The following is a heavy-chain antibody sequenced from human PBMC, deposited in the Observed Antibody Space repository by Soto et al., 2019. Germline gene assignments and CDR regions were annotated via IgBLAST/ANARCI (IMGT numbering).Heavy chain of an antibody. CDR3: ARDTYYYGSGSYYPTPYYYYGMDV. CDR2: ISAYNGNT. Sequence: GASVKVSCKASGYTFTSYGISWVRQAPGQGLEWMGWISAYNGNTNYAQKLQGRVTMTTDTSTSTAYMELRSLRSDDTAVYYCARDTYYYGSGSYYPTPYYYYGMDVWGQGTTVTV. J-gene: IGHJ6*02. D-gene: IGHD3-10*01. CDR1: GYTFTSYG. V-gene: IGHV1-18*01.